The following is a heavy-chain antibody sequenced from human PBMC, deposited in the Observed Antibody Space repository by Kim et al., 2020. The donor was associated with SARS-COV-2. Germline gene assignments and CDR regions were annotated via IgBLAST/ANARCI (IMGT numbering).Heavy chain of an antibody. CDR1: GGSISSYY. D-gene: IGHD3-22*01. CDR3: AGLMIASDYYYYGMDV. V-gene: IGHV4-59*08. CDR2: IYYSGST. Sequence: SQTLSLTCTVSGGSISSYYWSWIRQPPGKGLEWIGYIYYSGSTNYNPSLKSRVTISVDTSKNQFSLKLSSVTAADTAVYYCAGLMIASDYYYYGMDVWGQGTTVTVSS. J-gene: IGHJ6*02.